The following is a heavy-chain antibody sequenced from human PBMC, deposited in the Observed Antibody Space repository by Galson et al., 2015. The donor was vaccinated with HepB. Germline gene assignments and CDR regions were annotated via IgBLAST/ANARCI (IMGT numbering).Heavy chain of an antibody. CDR2: FDPEDGET. V-gene: IGHV1-24*01. Sequence: SVKVSCKVSGYTLTELSMHWVRQAPGKGLEWMGGFDPEDGETIYAQKFQGRVTMTEDTSTDTAYMELSSLRPEDTAVYYCATVLRSKYQLLGDYYYYYGMDVWGQGTTVTVSS. J-gene: IGHJ6*02. D-gene: IGHD2-2*01. CDR3: ATVLRSKYQLLGDYYYYYGMDV. CDR1: GYTLTELS.